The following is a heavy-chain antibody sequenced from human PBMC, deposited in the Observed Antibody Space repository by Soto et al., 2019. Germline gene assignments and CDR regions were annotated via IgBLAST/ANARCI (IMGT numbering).Heavy chain of an antibody. Sequence: GGSLRLSCAASGFTFSSYDMHWVRQAPGKGLEWVAVISDDGSNKYYADSVKGRFTISRDNSKNTLYLQMNSLRAEDTAVYYCAKDGSGNGDSYYYYGRDVWGQGTTVTVSS. CDR1: GFTFSSYD. CDR3: AKDGSGNGDSYYYYGRDV. V-gene: IGHV3-30*18. CDR2: ISDDGSNK. D-gene: IGHD4-17*01. J-gene: IGHJ6*02.